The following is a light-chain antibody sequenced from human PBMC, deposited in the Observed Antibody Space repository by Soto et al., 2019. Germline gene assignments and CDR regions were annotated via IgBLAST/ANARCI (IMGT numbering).Light chain of an antibody. J-gene: IGKJ1*01. CDR3: QQYNNWPRT. CDR2: GAS. CDR1: QSVGSS. V-gene: IGKV3-15*01. Sequence: EIVMTQSPATLSVSPGERVTLSCRASQSVGSSLGWYQQKPGQAPRLLIYGASARATGIPVRFSGSGSGTDFTLTISSLQSEDFAVYYCQQYNNWPRTLGPGTKVDIK.